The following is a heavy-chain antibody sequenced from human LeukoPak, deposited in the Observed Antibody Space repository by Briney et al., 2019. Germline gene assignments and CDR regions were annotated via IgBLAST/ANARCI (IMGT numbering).Heavy chain of an antibody. V-gene: IGHV1-46*01. J-gene: IGHJ4*02. Sequence: ASVTVSCTASGYTFTSYYMHWVRQAPGQGLEWMGIINPSGGSTSYAQKFQGRVTMTRDMSTSTVYMELSSLRSEDTAVYYCAREKVAVAGSLFYWGQGTLVTVSS. CDR3: AREKVAVAGSLFY. D-gene: IGHD6-19*01. CDR2: INPSGGST. CDR1: GYTFTSYY.